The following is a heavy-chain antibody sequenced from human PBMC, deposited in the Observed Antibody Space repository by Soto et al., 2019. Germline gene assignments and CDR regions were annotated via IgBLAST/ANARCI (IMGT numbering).Heavy chain of an antibody. V-gene: IGHV1-69*13. CDR2: IIPIFGTA. Sequence: ASVKVSCKASGGTFSSYAISWVRQAPGQGLEWMGGIIPIFGTANYAQKFQGRVTITADESTSTAYMELSSLRSEDTAVYYCASCLKYSYGSGPFDYWGQGTLVTVS. J-gene: IGHJ4*02. D-gene: IGHD5-18*01. CDR1: GGTFSSYA. CDR3: ASCLKYSYGSGPFDY.